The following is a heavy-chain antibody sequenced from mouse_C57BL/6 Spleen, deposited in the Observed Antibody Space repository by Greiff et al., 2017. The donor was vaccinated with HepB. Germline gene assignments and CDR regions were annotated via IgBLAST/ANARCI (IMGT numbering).Heavy chain of an antibody. CDR2: INPSSGYT. Sequence: VQLQQSGAELAKPGASVKLSCKASGYTFTSYWMHWVKQSPGQGLEWIGYINPSSGYTKYNQKFKDKATLTADKSSSTAYMQLSSLTYEDSAVYYCAPSTMAPPGFAYWGQGTLVTVSA. J-gene: IGHJ3*01. D-gene: IGHD2-1*01. CDR3: APSTMAPPGFAY. CDR1: GYTFTSYW. V-gene: IGHV1-7*01.